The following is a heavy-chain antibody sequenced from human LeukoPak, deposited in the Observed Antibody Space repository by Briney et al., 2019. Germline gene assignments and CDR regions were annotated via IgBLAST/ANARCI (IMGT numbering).Heavy chain of an antibody. Sequence: ASVTVSFTASGYTFTSYDINWVRQATGQGLEWMGWMNPNSGNTGYAQKFQGRVTMTRNTSISTAYMELSSLRSEDTAVYYCARGGLITIFGVVIIRDYYYYYGMDVWGQGTTVTVSS. D-gene: IGHD3-3*01. CDR2: MNPNSGNT. CDR1: GYTFTSYD. J-gene: IGHJ6*02. CDR3: ARGGLITIFGVVIIRDYYYYYGMDV. V-gene: IGHV1-8*01.